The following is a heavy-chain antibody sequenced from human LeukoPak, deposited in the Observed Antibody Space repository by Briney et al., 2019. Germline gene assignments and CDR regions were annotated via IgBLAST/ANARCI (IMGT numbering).Heavy chain of an antibody. Sequence: GGTVRLSCAASGFTFSSYAMSWVRQAPGKGLEWVSAISGSGDSTYYADSEKGRFTISRDNSKNMLYLQMSSLRAEDTAVYYCAKSPYDSSSYSFDYWGQGTLATVSS. CDR2: ISGSGDST. CDR1: GFTFSSYA. D-gene: IGHD3-22*01. CDR3: AKSPYDSSSYSFDY. J-gene: IGHJ4*02. V-gene: IGHV3-23*01.